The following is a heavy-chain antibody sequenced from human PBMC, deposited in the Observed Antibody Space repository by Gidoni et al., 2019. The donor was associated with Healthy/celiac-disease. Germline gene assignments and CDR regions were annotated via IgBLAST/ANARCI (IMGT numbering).Heavy chain of an antibody. V-gene: IGHV1-18*01. CDR2: ISAYNGNT. J-gene: IGHJ4*02. D-gene: IGHD3-22*01. CDR3: ARVEGNYYDSSGYYRPYYFDY. Sequence: QVQLVQSGAEVKKPGASVKVSCKASGYTFTSYGIRWVRQAPGQGLEWMGWISAYNGNTNYAQKLQGRVTMTTDTSTSTAYMELRSLRSDDTAVYYCARVEGNYYDSSGYYRPYYFDYWGQGTLVTISS. CDR1: GYTFTSYG.